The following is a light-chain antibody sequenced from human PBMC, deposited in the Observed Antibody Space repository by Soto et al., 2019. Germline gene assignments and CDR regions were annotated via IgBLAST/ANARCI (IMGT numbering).Light chain of an antibody. CDR2: DSS. Sequence: EIVLTQSPGTLSLSPGEIATLSCRASQSISSYVAWYQQKPGQAPRVLNYDSSSRATGVPERFSGSGSGTDFTPTISRLEPEDFTVYYCQQYDDSPVTFGGDTKVEIK. V-gene: IGKV3-20*01. J-gene: IGKJ4*01. CDR1: QSISSY. CDR3: QQYDDSPVT.